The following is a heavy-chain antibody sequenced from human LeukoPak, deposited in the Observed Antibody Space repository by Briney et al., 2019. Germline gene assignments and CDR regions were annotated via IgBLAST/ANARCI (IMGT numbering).Heavy chain of an antibody. CDR2: INTDGSST. V-gene: IGHV3-74*01. CDR1: GFTFSSYS. CDR3: ARDRYYGMDV. Sequence: PGGSLRLSCAASGFTFSSYSMNWVRQAPGRGLVWVSRINTDGSSTRYADSVKGRFTISRDNAKNTLYLQMNSLRAEDTAVYYCARDRYYGMDVWGQGTTVTVSS. J-gene: IGHJ6*02.